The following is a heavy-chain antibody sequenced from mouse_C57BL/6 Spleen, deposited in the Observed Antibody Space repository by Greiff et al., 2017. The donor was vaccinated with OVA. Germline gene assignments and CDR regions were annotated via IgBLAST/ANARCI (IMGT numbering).Heavy chain of an antibody. CDR2: IDPNSGGT. CDR3: AREGLTTVVVDYFDY. Sequence: QVQLQQSGAELVKPGASVKLSCKASGYTFTSYWMHWVKQRPGRGLEWIGRIDPNSGGTKYNEKFKSKATLTVDKPSSTAYMQLSSLTSEDSAVYYCAREGLTTVVVDYFDYWGQGTTLTVSS. D-gene: IGHD1-1*01. V-gene: IGHV1-72*01. CDR1: GYTFTSYW. J-gene: IGHJ2*01.